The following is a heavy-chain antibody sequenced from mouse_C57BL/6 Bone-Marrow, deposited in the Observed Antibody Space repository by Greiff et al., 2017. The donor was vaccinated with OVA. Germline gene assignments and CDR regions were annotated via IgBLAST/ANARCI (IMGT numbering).Heavy chain of an antibody. D-gene: IGHD1-1*01. CDR3: ARRGYGSLFDY. V-gene: IGHV1-69*01. CDR1: GYTFTSYW. Sequence: VQLQQSGAELVMPGASVKLSCKASGYTFTSYWMHWVKQRPGQGLEWIGEIDPSDSYTNYNQKFKGKSTLTVDKSSSTAYMQLSSLTSEDSAVYYCARRGYGSLFDYWGQGTTLTVSS. CDR2: IDPSDSYT. J-gene: IGHJ2*01.